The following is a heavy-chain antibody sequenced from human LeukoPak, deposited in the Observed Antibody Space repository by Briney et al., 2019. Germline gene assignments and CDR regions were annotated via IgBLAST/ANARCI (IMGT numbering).Heavy chain of an antibody. CDR3: AKGIGGDYASSCYHPPDAFDS. CDR1: GFTFSSYG. CDR2: ISASGGST. Sequence: PGGSLRLSCAASGFTFSSYGMSWVRQAPGKGLEWVSAISASGGSTYYADSVKGRFTISRDNSKNTLYLQMNSLRADDTAVYYCAKGIGGDYASSCYHPPDAFDSWGQGTMVTVSS. D-gene: IGHD3-22*01. V-gene: IGHV3-23*01. J-gene: IGHJ3*02.